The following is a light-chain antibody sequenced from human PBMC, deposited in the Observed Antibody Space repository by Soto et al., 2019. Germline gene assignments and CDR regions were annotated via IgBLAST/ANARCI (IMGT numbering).Light chain of an antibody. J-gene: IGKJ1*01. CDR1: QSVNSN. CDR2: GAS. V-gene: IGKV3-15*01. Sequence: EIVMTQSPATLSVSPGERATLSCRASQSVNSNLAWYQQKPGQAPRLLIYGASTRATGVPARFSGSGSGTEFTLTISRLQSEDFAVYYCQQYNNWRTFGQGTKVEIK. CDR3: QQYNNWRT.